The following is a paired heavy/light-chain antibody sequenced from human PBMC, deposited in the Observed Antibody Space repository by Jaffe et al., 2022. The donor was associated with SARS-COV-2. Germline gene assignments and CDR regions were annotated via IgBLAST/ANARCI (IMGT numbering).Heavy chain of an antibody. CDR1: GGSISSGRHY. V-gene: IGHV4-61*02. CDR3: ARDQIVVVPAATQWVYYYYGMDV. CDR2: TDKSGST. J-gene: IGHJ6*02. D-gene: IGHD2-15*01. Sequence: QVQLQESGPGLVKPSQTLSLTCTVSGGSISSGRHYWSWIRQPAGGGLEWIGRTDKSGSTNYNPSVKSRVTISIDTSKNQFSLQLSSVSAADTAVYYCARDQIVVVPAATQWVYYYYGMDVWGQGTTVIVSS.
Light chain of an antibody. CDR3: QQYASSTGT. Sequence: EIVLTQSPGTLSLSPGERATLSCRASQSVSSSYLAWYQQRPGQAPRLLIYGASSRATGIPDRFSGSGSGTDFTLTISRLEPEDFAVYYCQQYASSTGTFGQGTKVEVK. CDR2: GAS. J-gene: IGKJ1*01. CDR1: QSVSSSY. V-gene: IGKV3-20*01.